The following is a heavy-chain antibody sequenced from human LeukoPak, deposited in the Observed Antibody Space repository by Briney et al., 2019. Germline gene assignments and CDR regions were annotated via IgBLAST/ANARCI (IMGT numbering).Heavy chain of an antibody. CDR1: GGSISSYY. D-gene: IGHD5-18*01. Sequence: SETLSLTCTVSGGSISSYYWGWIRQPAGKGLEWIGRIYTSGSTNYNPSHKCRVTMSVDTSKNQFSLKLSSVTAADTAVYYCARTAPIRGHDAFDIWGQGTMVTVSS. V-gene: IGHV4-4*07. CDR3: ARTAPIRGHDAFDI. J-gene: IGHJ3*02. CDR2: IYTSGST.